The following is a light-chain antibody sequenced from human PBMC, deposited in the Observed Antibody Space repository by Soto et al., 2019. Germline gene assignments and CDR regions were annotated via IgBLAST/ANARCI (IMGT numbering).Light chain of an antibody. V-gene: IGKV4-1*01. CDR3: QQYYNAPYT. Sequence: DIVMTQSPDSLAVSLGERATINCKSSQSVLYSSNNKNYVAWYQQKPGQPPKLLIYWTSTRESGVPDRFSGSGSGTDFTLNISSLQAEDVAVYYCQQYYNAPYTFGQGTKREIK. CDR2: WTS. CDR1: QSVLYSSNNKNY. J-gene: IGKJ2*01.